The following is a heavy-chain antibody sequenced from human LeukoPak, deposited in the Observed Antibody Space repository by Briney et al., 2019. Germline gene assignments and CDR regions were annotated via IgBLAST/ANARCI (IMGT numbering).Heavy chain of an antibody. D-gene: IGHD3-3*01. CDR3: ARDHDYDFWSGYSNNSWFDY. CDR2: IIPILGIA. CDR1: GGTFSIYA. V-gene: IGHV1-69*04. J-gene: IGHJ4*02. Sequence: SVKVSCKASGGTFSIYAISWVRQAPGQGLEWMGRIIPILGIANYAQKFQGRVTITADKSTSTAYMELSSLRSEDTAVYYCARDHDYDFWSGYSNNSWFDYWGQGTLVTVSS.